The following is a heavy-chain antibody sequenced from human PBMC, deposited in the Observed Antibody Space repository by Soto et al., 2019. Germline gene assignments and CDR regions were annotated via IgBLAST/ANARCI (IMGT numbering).Heavy chain of an antibody. Sequence: QVQLQESGPGLVKPSETLSLTCTVSGGSISSYSWNWIRQPPGKGLEWIGYIHYTGSTNYNPSLDSPVTIAIDTSRTQFSLKLSSVTAADTAVYYCARDHGYSLLDHWGQGTLVTVSS. CDR3: ARDHGYSLLDH. CDR2: IHYTGST. V-gene: IGHV4-59*01. D-gene: IGHD5-18*01. CDR1: GGSISSYS. J-gene: IGHJ4*02.